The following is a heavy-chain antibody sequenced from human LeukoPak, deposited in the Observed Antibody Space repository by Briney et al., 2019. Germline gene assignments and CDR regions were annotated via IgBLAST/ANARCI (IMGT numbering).Heavy chain of an antibody. CDR2: ISWNSGSI. D-gene: IGHD2-2*02. J-gene: IGHJ4*02. CDR3: AKGSSTSCYTPVDY. Sequence: HPGGSLRLSCGASGFTFDDYAMQWVRQARGEGLERVSGISWNSGSIGYADSVKGRSTIARDNAKNSLYLQMNSLRAEDMALYYCAKGSSTSCYTPVDYWGQGTLVTVSS. V-gene: IGHV3-9*03. CDR1: GFTFDDYA.